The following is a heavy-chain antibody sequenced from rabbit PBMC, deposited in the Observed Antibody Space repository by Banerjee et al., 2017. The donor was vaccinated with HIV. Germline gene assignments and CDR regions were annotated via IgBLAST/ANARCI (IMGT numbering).Heavy chain of an antibody. CDR2: INTISGDT. V-gene: IGHV1S45*01. CDR3: ARSEYIYGFAGYTYAFNL. CDR1: GSDISSYS. J-gene: IGHJ4*01. Sequence: QQQLEESGGGLVKPGGTLTLTCKASGSDISSYSMGWVRQAPGKGLEWIACINTISGDTVYATWAKGRFTISKASWTTVTLQMTSLTAADTATYFCARSEYIYGFAGYTYAFNLWGPGTLVTVS. D-gene: IGHD6-1*01.